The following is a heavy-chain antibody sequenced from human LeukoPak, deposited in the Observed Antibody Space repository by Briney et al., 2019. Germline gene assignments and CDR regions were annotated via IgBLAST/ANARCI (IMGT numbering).Heavy chain of an antibody. J-gene: IGHJ4*02. Sequence: SVKVSCKASGYTFTSYGISWVRQAPGQALEWMGWISAYNGNTNYAQKLQGRVTMTTDTSTSTAYMELRRRRSDDTAVSACERNIVGDYFDYWGEGTLVTVSS. V-gene: IGHV1-18*01. CDR1: GYTFTSYG. CDR3: ERNIVGDYFDY. CDR2: ISAYNGNT. D-gene: IGHD2/OR15-2a*01.